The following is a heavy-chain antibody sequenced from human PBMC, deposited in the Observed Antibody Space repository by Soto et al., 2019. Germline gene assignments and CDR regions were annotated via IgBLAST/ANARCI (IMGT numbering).Heavy chain of an antibody. CDR1: GGTFSSYT. CDR3: ARQDYGDYYFDY. CDR2: IIPILGIA. D-gene: IGHD4-17*01. Sequence: QVPLVQSGAEVKKPGSSVKVSCKASGGTFSSYTISWVRQAPGQGLEWMGRIIPILGIANYAQKFQGRVTITADKSTSTAYMELSSLRSEDTAVYYCARQDYGDYYFDYWGQGTLVTVSS. J-gene: IGHJ4*02. V-gene: IGHV1-69*02.